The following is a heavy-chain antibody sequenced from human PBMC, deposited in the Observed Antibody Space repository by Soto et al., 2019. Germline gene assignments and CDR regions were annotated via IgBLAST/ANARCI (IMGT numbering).Heavy chain of an antibody. CDR1: GYTFTSYD. Sequence: GASVKVSCKASGYTFTSYDINWVRQATGQGLEWMGWMNPNSGNTGYAQKFQGRVTMTRNTSISTAYMELSSLRSEDTAVYYCARREVDAWLGSSWYGDYYYYMDVWGKGTTVTVSS. CDR2: MNPNSGNT. CDR3: ARREVDAWLGSSWYGDYYYYMDV. J-gene: IGHJ6*03. V-gene: IGHV1-8*01. D-gene: IGHD6-13*01.